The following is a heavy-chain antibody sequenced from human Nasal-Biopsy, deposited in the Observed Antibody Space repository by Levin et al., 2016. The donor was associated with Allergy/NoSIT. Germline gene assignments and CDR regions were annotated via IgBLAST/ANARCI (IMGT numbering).Heavy chain of an antibody. Sequence: ASVKVSCKASGYIFTGYYIHWVRQAPGQSLEWMGWINPDNGATKFAQNFQGRVTMTSDTSISTAYMELSRVRSDDTAVYYCARDLDSWSGTRYFFDYWGQGTLVIVSS. D-gene: IGHD3-3*01. V-gene: IGHV1-2*02. J-gene: IGHJ4*02. CDR1: GYIFTGYY. CDR2: INPDNGAT. CDR3: ARDLDSWSGTRYFFDY.